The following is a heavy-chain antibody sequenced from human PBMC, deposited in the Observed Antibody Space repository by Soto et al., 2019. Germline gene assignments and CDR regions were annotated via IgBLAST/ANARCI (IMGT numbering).Heavy chain of an antibody. J-gene: IGHJ3*02. CDR1: GFTFSSYA. D-gene: IGHD3-16*02. Sequence: QPGGSLRLSCAASGFTFSSYAMSWVRQAPGKGLEWVSAISGSGGSTYYADSVKGRFTISRDNSKNTLYLQMNSLRAEDTAVYYCAKVYPPHDYIWGSYRPLGAFDIWGQGTMVTVSS. V-gene: IGHV3-23*01. CDR2: ISGSGGST. CDR3: AKVYPPHDYIWGSYRPLGAFDI.